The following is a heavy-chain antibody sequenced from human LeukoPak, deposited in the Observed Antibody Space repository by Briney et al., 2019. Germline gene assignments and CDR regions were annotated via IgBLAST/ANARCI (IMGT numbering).Heavy chain of an antibody. Sequence: ASVKVSCKASGYTFTGYYMHWVRQAPGQGLEWMGWINPNSGGTNYAQKFQGRVTMTRDTSISTAYMELSRLRSDDTAVYYCARGIVVVPAAPDYWGQGTLVTVSS. J-gene: IGHJ4*02. CDR3: ARGIVVVPAAPDY. V-gene: IGHV1-2*02. CDR1: GYTFTGYY. CDR2: INPNSGGT. D-gene: IGHD2-2*01.